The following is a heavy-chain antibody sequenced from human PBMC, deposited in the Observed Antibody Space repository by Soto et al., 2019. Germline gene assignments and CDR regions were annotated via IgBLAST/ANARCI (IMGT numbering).Heavy chain of an antibody. CDR1: GDSISSGDYY. V-gene: IGHV4-30-4*01. CDR3: ARDDGSIGWYGNWFDP. D-gene: IGHD6-19*01. Sequence: PSETPSLTCSVSGDSISSGDYYWSWIRQPPGKGLEWIGYIYYSGSTYYNPSLKSRVTISVDTSKNQFSLKLSSVTSADTAVYYCARDDGSIGWYGNWFDPSGQGTRGIASS. J-gene: IGHJ5*02. CDR2: IYYSGST.